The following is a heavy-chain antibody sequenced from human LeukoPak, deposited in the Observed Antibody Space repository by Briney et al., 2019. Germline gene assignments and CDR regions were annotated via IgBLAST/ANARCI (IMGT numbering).Heavy chain of an antibody. CDR3: ARDRDYGSGSYYLTNGPHA. J-gene: IGHJ5*02. Sequence: GGSLRLSCAASRFTFSTYAMTWVRQAPGKGLEWVSAISTSDLTTYYADSVKGRFTISRDNAKNTLYLQMNSLRAEDTAVYYCARDRDYGSGSYYLTNGPHAWGQGTLVTVSP. CDR1: RFTFSTYA. V-gene: IGHV3-23*01. D-gene: IGHD3-10*01. CDR2: ISTSDLTT.